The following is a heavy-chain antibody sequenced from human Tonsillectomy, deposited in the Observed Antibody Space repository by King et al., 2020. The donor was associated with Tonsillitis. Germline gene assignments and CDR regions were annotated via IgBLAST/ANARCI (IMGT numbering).Heavy chain of an antibody. J-gene: IGHJ1*01. V-gene: IGHV3-53*01. Sequence: VQLVESGGGLIQPGGSLRLSCAASGFPVSNNHMSWVRQAPGKGLEWVSFIYAEGTTFYAESVKGRFTISRDTSKNTLFLQMNNMRVDDTAMFFCARGTRPGYFQHWGQGALVTVSS. CDR3: ARGTRPGYFQH. CDR2: IYAEGTT. CDR1: GFPVSNNH.